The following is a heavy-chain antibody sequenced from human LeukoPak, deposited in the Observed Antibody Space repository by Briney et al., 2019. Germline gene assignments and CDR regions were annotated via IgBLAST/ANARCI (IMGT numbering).Heavy chain of an antibody. Sequence: EASVKVSCKVSGYTLTELSMHWVRQAPGKGLEWMGGFDPEDGETIYARKFQGRVTMTEDTSTDTAYMELSSLRSEDTAVYYCASQVGYDSSDQGWFDPWGQGTLVTVSS. CDR1: GYTLTELS. CDR3: ASQVGYDSSDQGWFDP. D-gene: IGHD3-22*01. V-gene: IGHV1-24*01. CDR2: FDPEDGET. J-gene: IGHJ5*02.